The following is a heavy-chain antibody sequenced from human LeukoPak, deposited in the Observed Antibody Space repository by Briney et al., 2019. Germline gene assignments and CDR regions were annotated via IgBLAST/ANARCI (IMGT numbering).Heavy chain of an antibody. CDR3: AKEGDYDILTGYPRGIDY. CDR2: IYSSGST. V-gene: IGHV4-39*07. D-gene: IGHD3-9*01. J-gene: IGHJ4*02. Sequence: SETLSLTRNVSGVSISSSSYDWGWIREPRGKGLEWIGSIYSSGSTNYNRSLKSQFTISVDTSKNQFSLKLSSVTAANTAVYYCAKEGDYDILTGYPRGIDYWGQGTLVTVSS. CDR1: GVSISSSSYD.